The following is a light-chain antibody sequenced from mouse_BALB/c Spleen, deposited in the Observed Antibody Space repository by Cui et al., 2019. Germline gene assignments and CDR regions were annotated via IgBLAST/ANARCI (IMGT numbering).Light chain of an antibody. CDR1: SSVSY. J-gene: IGKJ5*01. V-gene: IGKV4-68*01. Sequence: QVVLTQSPALISASPGAQVTMTCSASSSVSYMYWYQQKPRASPKPWIYLTSNLASGVPARFSGSGSGTSYSLTISSMEAEDAATYYCQQWSSNPLTFGAGTKLELK. CDR2: LTS. CDR3: QQWSSNPLT.